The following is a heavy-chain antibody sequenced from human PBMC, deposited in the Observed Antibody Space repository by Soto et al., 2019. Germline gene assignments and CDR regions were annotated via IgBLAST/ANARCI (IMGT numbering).Heavy chain of an antibody. CDR2: ILWDDDE. CDR1: GFSLSTSGVG. J-gene: IGHJ3*02. D-gene: IGHD3-22*01. CDR3: ARTGFFEDMGYLSNAFHI. V-gene: IGHV2-5*02. Sequence: SGPTLVNPTQTLSLTCTFSGFSLSTSGVGVGWIRQPPGRALEWLALILWDDDERYSPSLQSRLTITRDTSKNQVLLTLTNVEPVDTAIYYCARTGFFEDMGYLSNAFHIRGQGTMVTVSS.